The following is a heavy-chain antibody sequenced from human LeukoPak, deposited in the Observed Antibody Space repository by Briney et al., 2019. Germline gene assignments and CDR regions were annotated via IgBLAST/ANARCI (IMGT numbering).Heavy chain of an antibody. V-gene: IGHV4-34*01. Sequence: SETLSLTCAVYGGSFSGYYWSWIRQPPGKGLEWIGEINHSGSTNYNPSLKSRVTISVDTSKNQFSLKLSSVTAADTAVYYCARHMAYDSSGYGSKSGGSSPLNYWGQGTLVAVSS. J-gene: IGHJ4*02. D-gene: IGHD3-22*01. CDR1: GGSFSGYY. CDR2: INHSGST. CDR3: ARHMAYDSSGYGSKSGGSSPLNY.